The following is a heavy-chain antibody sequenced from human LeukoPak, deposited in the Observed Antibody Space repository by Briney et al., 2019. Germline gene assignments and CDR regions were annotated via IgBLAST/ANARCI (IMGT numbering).Heavy chain of an antibody. CDR2: INTDGSSI. CDR3: ASGGYRAGIDN. D-gene: IGHD5-12*01. Sequence: GGSLRLSCAASGFTFSSYWMHWVRQAPGKGLVWVSRINTDGSSITYLDSVKGRFTISRDNAKNTLSLQMNSLRAEDTAVYYCASGGYRAGIDNWGQGTLVTVS. V-gene: IGHV3-74*01. J-gene: IGHJ4*02. CDR1: GFTFSSYW.